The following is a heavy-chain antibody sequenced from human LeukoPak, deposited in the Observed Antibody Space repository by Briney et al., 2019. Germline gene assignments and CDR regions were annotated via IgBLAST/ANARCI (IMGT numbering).Heavy chain of an antibody. CDR3: AKGLNRYYFHH. D-gene: IGHD1-14*01. J-gene: IGHJ1*01. CDR1: GFTFSDYY. CDR2: ISSSGSTI. Sequence: GGSLRLSCAASGFTFSDYYMSWIRQAPGKGLEWVSYISSSGSTIYYADSVKGRFTISRDNSKNTLYLQMDSLRAEDTAVYYCAKGLNRYYFHHWGQGTLVTVSS. V-gene: IGHV3-11*04.